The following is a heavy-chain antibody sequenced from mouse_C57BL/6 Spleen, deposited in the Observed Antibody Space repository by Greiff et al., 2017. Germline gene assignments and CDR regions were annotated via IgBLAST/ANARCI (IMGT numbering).Heavy chain of an antibody. J-gene: IGHJ2*01. CDR3: ARGDSSGYYFDY. CDR1: GYTFTNYW. Sequence: VKLMESGAELVRPGTSVKMSCKASGYTFTNYWIGWAKQRPGHGLEWIGDIYPGGGYTNYNEKFKGKATLTADKSSSTAYMQFSSLTSEDSAIYYCARGDSSGYYFDYWGQGTTLTVSS. V-gene: IGHV1-63*01. CDR2: IYPGGGYT. D-gene: IGHD3-2*02.